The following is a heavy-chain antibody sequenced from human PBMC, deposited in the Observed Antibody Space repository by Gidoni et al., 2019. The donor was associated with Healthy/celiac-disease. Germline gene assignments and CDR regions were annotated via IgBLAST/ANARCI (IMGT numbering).Heavy chain of an antibody. J-gene: IGHJ5*02. CDR1: GGSFSGYY. CDR2: INHSGST. D-gene: IGHD6-13*01. Sequence: QVQLQQWGAGLLKPSETLSLTCAVYGGSFSGYYWSWIRQPPGKGLEWIGEINHSGSTNYNPSLKSRVIISVDTSKNQFSLKLSSETAADTAVYYCARITTRGYSSSWGWFDPWGQGTLVTVSS. CDR3: ARITTRGYSSSWGWFDP. V-gene: IGHV4-34*01.